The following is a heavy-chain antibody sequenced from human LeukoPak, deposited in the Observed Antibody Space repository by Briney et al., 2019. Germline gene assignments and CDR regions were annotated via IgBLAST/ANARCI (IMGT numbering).Heavy chain of an antibody. CDR2: IYYSGST. CDR3: ARASQTYYYYYGMDV. J-gene: IGHJ6*02. Sequence: SETLSLTCTVSGGSISNGDHYWSWIRQHPGKGLEWIGYIYYSGSTNYNPSLKSRVTISVDTSKNQFSLKLSSVTAADTAVYYCARASQTYYYYYGMDVWGQGTTVTVSS. V-gene: IGHV4-61*08. CDR1: GGSISNGDHY.